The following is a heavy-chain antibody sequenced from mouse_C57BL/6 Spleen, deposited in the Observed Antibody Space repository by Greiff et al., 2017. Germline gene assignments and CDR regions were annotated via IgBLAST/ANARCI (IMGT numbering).Heavy chain of an antibody. CDR3: ARRGDGNPYAMDY. Sequence: VQLQQSGAELARPGASVKLSCKASGYTFTSYGISWVKQRTGQGLEWIGEIYPRSGNTYYNEKFKGKATLTADKSSSTAYMELRSLTSEDSAVYFCARRGDGNPYAMDYWGQGTSVTVSS. D-gene: IGHD2-1*01. V-gene: IGHV1-81*01. J-gene: IGHJ4*01. CDR1: GYTFTSYG. CDR2: IYPRSGNT.